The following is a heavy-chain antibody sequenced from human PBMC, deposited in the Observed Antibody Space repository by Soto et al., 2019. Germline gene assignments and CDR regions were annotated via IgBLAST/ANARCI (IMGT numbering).Heavy chain of an antibody. V-gene: IGHV1-3*01. J-gene: IGHJ4*02. Sequence: QVQLVQSGAEVKKPGASVKVSCKASGYTFTSYAMHWVRQAPGQRLEWMGWINAGNGNTKYSQKFQGRVTITRDTSASTAYMELSSLRSEDTAVYYCARVPPNIAVAGTYDYWGQGTLVTVSS. CDR2: INAGNGNT. CDR1: GYTFTSYA. D-gene: IGHD6-19*01. CDR3: ARVPPNIAVAGTYDY.